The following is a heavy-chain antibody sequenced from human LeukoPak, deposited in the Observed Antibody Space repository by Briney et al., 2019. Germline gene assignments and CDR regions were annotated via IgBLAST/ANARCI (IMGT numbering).Heavy chain of an antibody. J-gene: IGHJ4*02. Sequence: GASVKVSFKASGYTFASYGISWVRQAPGQGLEWMGWISAYNGNTNYAQKLQGRVTMTTDTSTSTAYMELRSLRSDDTAVYYCARVTGSGSYYKRLDYWGQGTLVTVSS. D-gene: IGHD3-10*01. CDR2: ISAYNGNT. CDR3: ARVTGSGSYYKRLDY. V-gene: IGHV1-18*01. CDR1: GYTFASYG.